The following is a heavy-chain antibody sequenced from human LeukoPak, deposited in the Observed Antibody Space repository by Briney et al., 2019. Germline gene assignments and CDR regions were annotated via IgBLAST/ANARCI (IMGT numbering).Heavy chain of an antibody. D-gene: IGHD2-2*01. J-gene: IGHJ4*02. CDR3: ARGQTIVVVPAATLLDY. CDR2: INPNSGGT. V-gene: IGHV1-2*04. CDR1: GYTFTGYY. Sequence: GASVKVSCKASGYTFTGYYMHWVRQAPGQGLEWMGWINPNSGGTNYAQKFQGWVTMTRDTSISTAYMELSRLRSEDTAVYYCARGQTIVVVPAATLLDYWGQGTLVTVSS.